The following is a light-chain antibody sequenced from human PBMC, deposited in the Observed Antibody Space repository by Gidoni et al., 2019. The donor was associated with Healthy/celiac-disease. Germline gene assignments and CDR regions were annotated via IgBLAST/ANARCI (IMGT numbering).Light chain of an antibody. V-gene: IGKV1-39*01. CDR2: AAS. CDR1: QSISSY. J-gene: IGKJ3*01. Sequence: DSQMTQSPSALSASVGDRVTITCQASQSISSYLYWYQQKPGKAPKLLIYAASSLQSGVPSRFSGSGSGTDFTLTISSLQPEDFATYYCQQSYSTPPFTFGPGTKVDIK. CDR3: QQSYSTPPFT.